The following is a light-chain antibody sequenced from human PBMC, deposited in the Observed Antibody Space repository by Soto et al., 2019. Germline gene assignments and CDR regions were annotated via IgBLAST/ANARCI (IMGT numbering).Light chain of an antibody. J-gene: IGLJ3*02. CDR2: EVS. V-gene: IGLV2-23*02. Sequence: QSVLPQPSSGSGAPGQSITISCTGTSSGVGSYNLFSWYQQHPGKAPKLMIFEVSKRPSGVSKRFSGSKSGNTASLKISGLQAEDEPDYYCCSYAGSSFWVFGGGTKVTVL. CDR3: CSYAGSSFWV. CDR1: SSGVGSYNL.